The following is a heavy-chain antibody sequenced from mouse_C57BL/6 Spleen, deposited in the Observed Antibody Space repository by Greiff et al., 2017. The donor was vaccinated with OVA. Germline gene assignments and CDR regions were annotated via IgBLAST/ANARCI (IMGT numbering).Heavy chain of an antibody. D-gene: IGHD2-3*01. CDR3: ARMWILYDFDY. CDR1: GFSLSTFGMG. V-gene: IGHV8-8*01. J-gene: IGHJ2*01. CDR2: IWWDDDK. Sequence: QVTLKVSGPGILQPSQTLSLTCSFSGFSLSTFGMGVGWIRQPSGKGLEWLAHIWWDDDKYYNPALKSRLTISKDTSKNQVFLKSAKVDTADTATYYCARMWILYDFDYWGQGTTLTVSS.